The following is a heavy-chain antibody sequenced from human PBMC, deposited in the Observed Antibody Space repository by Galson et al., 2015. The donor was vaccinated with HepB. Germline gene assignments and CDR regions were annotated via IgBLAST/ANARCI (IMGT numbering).Heavy chain of an antibody. J-gene: IGHJ4*02. D-gene: IGHD3-10*01. CDR1: GFTFDDYA. V-gene: IGHV3-9*01. CDR2: ISWNSGGI. Sequence: SLILSCAASGFTFDDYAMHWVRQAPGKGLEWVSGISWNSGGIGYADSVKGRFTISRDNSKNTLYLQMNSLRAEDTAVYYCAKDWSFYAPGDYWGQGTLVTVSS. CDR3: AKDWSFYAPGDY.